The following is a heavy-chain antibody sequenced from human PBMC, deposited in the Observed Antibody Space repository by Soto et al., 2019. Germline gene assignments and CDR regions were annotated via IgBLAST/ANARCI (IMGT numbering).Heavy chain of an antibody. CDR3: ARDNSRTFPAAPGDKKSDSSGWWFDP. CDR1: GGSISGYY. CDR2: IYSIGST. Sequence: SETLSLTCTVSGGSISGYYWSWLRQPPGKGLEWIGYIYSIGSTNYNPSLRSRVTMSIDTSQEQFSLKLNSLTSEDTAIYYCARDNSRTFPAAPGDKKSDSSGWWFDPWGQGTLVTVSS. J-gene: IGHJ5*02. V-gene: IGHV4-59*01. D-gene: IGHD6-13*01.